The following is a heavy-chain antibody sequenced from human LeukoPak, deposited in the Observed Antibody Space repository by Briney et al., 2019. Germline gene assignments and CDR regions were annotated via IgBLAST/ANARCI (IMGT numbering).Heavy chain of an antibody. CDR2: ISGSTDIT. CDR1: GFSFSGYA. D-gene: IGHD3-16*01. V-gene: IGHV3-23*01. Sequence: GGSLRLSCAASGFSFSGYAISWGRQAPGKGLEWVSCISGSTDITYYADSVKGRFTISRDNTKNSLYLQMNSLRAEDTAIYYCARVTRGGVFDYWGQGTLVTVSS. CDR3: ARVTRGGVFDY. J-gene: IGHJ4*02.